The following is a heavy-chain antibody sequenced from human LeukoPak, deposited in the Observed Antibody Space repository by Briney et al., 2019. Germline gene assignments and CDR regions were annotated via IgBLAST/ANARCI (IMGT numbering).Heavy chain of an antibody. CDR1: GYIFTSHG. Sequence: GASVKVSCKASGYIFTSHGISWARQAPGGGLEWMGWNSAYNGDTNYAQKLQGRVTMTTDTSTSTAYMELRSLRSDDTAVYYCARASPRMVTYNYNYYYALDVWGQGTTVTVSS. D-gene: IGHD1-1*01. V-gene: IGHV1-18*04. J-gene: IGHJ6*02. CDR2: NSAYNGDT. CDR3: ARASPRMVTYNYNYYYALDV.